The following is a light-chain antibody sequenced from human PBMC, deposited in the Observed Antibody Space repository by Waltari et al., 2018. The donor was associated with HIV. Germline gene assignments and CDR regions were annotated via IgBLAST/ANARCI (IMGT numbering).Light chain of an antibody. Sequence: QSVLTQSPSVSGAPGQRVTISCTGTSSNIGAGFDVHWYQHLPGTAPKLLIFGDKHRPSGVPDRCSGSMSGTSASRAITWLQADDEAYYYCQSYDSGLRGWVFGGGTKLTVL. CDR1: SSNIGAGFD. V-gene: IGLV1-40*01. CDR3: QSYDSGLRGWV. J-gene: IGLJ3*02. CDR2: GDK.